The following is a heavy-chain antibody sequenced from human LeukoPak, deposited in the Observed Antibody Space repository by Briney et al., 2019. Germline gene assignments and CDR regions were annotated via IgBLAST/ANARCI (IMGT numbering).Heavy chain of an antibody. CDR2: IIPIFGTA. CDR1: GGTFSSYA. J-gene: IGHJ4*02. D-gene: IGHD3-22*01. V-gene: IGHV1-69*13. CDR3: ASVSSGWVIDY. Sequence: SVKVSCKASGGTFSSYAISWVRQAPGRGLEWMGGIIPIFGTANCAQKFQGRVTITADESTSTAYMELSSLRSEDTAVYYCASVSSGWVIDYWGQGTLVTVSS.